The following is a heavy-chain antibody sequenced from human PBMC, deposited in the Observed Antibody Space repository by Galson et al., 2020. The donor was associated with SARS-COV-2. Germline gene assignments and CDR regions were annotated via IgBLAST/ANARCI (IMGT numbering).Heavy chain of an antibody. J-gene: IGHJ4*02. Sequence: ASVKVSCKASGYTFTGYYLHWVRPAPGQGLEWMGWINPNSGGTNYAQKFQGRVTMTRDTSISTAYMELSRLRSDDTAVYYCARERRLLLLAKFDYWGQGTLVTVSS. V-gene: IGHV1-2*02. D-gene: IGHD3-22*01. CDR2: INPNSGGT. CDR3: ARERRLLLLAKFDY. CDR1: GYTFTGYY.